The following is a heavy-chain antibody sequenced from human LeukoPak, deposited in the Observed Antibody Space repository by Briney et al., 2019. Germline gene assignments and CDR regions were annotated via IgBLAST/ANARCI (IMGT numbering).Heavy chain of an antibody. CDR1: GFTFSGSA. J-gene: IGHJ6*03. CDR2: IRSKANSYAT. CDR3: ASLGLRSHTGYYYYYMDV. D-gene: IGHD4-17*01. V-gene: IGHV3-73*01. Sequence: PGGSLRLSCAASGFTFSGSAMHWVRQASGKGLEWVGRIRSKANSYATAYAASVKGRFTISRDDSKNTAYLQMNSLKTEDTAVYYCASLGLRSHTGYYYYYMDVWGKGTTVTVSS.